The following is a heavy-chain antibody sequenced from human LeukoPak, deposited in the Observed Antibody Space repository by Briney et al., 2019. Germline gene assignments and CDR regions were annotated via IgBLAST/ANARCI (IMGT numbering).Heavy chain of an antibody. J-gene: IGHJ4*02. Sequence: PGGSLRLSCAASGFTFSDYYMNWIRQAPGKGLEWVSYISSSSGYTNYADSLKGRFTISGDNAKNSLYLQMNSLRAEDTAVYYCARAGGAVSVNPFDYWGLGTLVTVSS. CDR3: ARAGGAVSVNPFDY. V-gene: IGHV3-11*05. CDR2: ISSSSGYT. D-gene: IGHD6-19*01. CDR1: GFTFSDYY.